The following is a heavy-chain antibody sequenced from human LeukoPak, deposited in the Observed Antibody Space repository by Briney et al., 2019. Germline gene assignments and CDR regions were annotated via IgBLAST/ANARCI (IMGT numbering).Heavy chain of an antibody. J-gene: IGHJ4*02. D-gene: IGHD2-2*01. Sequence: SVKVSYKASGGTFSSYAISWVRQAPGQGLEWMGGIIPIFGTANYAQKFQGRVTITADESTSTAYMELSSLRSEDTAVYYCAREGCSSTSCYGVVATIGLRYWGQGTLVTVSS. CDR1: GGTFSSYA. CDR2: IIPIFGTA. CDR3: AREGCSSTSCYGVVATIGLRY. V-gene: IGHV1-69*13.